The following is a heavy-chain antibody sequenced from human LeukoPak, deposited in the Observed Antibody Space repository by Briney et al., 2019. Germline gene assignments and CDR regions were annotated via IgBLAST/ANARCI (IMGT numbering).Heavy chain of an antibody. V-gene: IGHV5-51*01. Sequence: GESLKISCKGSGYTFTSYWIGWVRQLPGKGLEWMGIIYRGDSETRYSPSFQGQVTISADKSISTAYLQWSSLKASDTAMYYCARLAVAGDYFDYWGQGTLVTVSS. CDR3: ARLAVAGDYFDY. D-gene: IGHD6-19*01. CDR2: IYRGDSET. J-gene: IGHJ4*02. CDR1: GYTFTSYW.